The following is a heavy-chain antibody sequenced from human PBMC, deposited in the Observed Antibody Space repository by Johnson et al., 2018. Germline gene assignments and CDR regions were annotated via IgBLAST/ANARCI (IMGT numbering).Heavy chain of an antibody. CDR1: EFTFSSYV. CDR3: ARDDLITGWSYAFDI. J-gene: IGHJ3*02. CDR2: ISSSSSYI. D-gene: IGHD1-26*01. Sequence: VQLVESGGGLVKPGGSLRLSCAASEFTFSSYVMNWVRQAPGKGLEWVSSISSSSSYIYYTDSVKGRFTISRDNAKNSLYLQMNSLRAEDTAVYYCARDDLITGWSYAFDIWGPGPMVTVSS. V-gene: IGHV3-21*01.